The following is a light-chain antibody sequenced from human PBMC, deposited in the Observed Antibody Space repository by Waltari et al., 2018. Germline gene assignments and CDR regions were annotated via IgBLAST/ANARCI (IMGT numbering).Light chain of an antibody. Sequence: QSVLTQPPSASGTPGQRVTISCSGSSSNTGSNFLTWYQPFPGPAPKLLFYRNDQRPPGVPDRFSASKSGTSASLAISGLRSEDEAEYYCAAWDDSLTGVVFGGGTKLTVL. CDR2: RND. V-gene: IGLV1-47*01. J-gene: IGLJ2*01. CDR1: SSNTGSNF. CDR3: AAWDDSLTGVV.